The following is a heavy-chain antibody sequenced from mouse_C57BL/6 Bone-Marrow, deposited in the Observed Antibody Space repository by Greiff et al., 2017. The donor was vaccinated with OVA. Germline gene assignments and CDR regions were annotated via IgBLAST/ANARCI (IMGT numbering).Heavy chain of an antibody. CDR2: ISYDGSN. V-gene: IGHV3-6*01. J-gene: IGHJ3*01. CDR3: ARRGLGYFFAY. CDR1: GYSITSGYY. D-gene: IGHD2-3*01. Sequence: EVQLVESGPGLVKPSQSLSLTCSVTGYSITSGYYWNWIRQFPGNKLEWMGYISYDGSNNYNPSLKNRISITRDTSKNQFFLKLNSVTTEDTATYYCARRGLGYFFAYWGQGTLVTVSA.